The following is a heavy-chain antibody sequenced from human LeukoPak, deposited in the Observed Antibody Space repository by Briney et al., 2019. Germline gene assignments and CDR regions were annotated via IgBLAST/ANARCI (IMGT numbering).Heavy chain of an antibody. V-gene: IGHV1-8*01. CDR1: GYTFTSYD. J-gene: IGHJ4*02. Sequence: ASVKVSCKASGYTFTSYDINWVQQATGQGLEWMGWMNPNSGNTGYAQKFQGRVTMTRNTSISTAYMELSSLRSEDTAVYYCARTYYDSSGYYLGLGYWGQGALSPSPQ. CDR2: MNPNSGNT. D-gene: IGHD3-22*01. CDR3: ARTYYDSSGYYLGLGY.